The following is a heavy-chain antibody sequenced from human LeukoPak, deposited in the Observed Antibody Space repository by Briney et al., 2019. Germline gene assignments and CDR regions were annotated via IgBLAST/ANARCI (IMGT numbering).Heavy chain of an antibody. J-gene: IGHJ4*02. Sequence: PGGSLRLSCAASGFTFSSYSMTWVRQAPGKGLEWISIISSSGNDIYYADSVKGRFTVSRDNAKNSLYLQMNSLRADDTAVYYCARVPTEPRRADYWGQGTLVTVSS. CDR3: ARVPTEPRRADY. D-gene: IGHD2-2*01. V-gene: IGHV3-48*01. CDR2: ISSSGNDI. CDR1: GFTFSSYS.